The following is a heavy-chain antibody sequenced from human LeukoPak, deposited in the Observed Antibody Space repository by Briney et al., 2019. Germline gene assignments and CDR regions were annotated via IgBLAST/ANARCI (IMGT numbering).Heavy chain of an antibody. CDR3: ARGGYGTMIVVAIGGSYYFDY. D-gene: IGHD3-22*01. CDR2: INPSGGST. J-gene: IGHJ4*02. Sequence: ASVKVSCKASGYIFTSYYMHWVRQAPGQGLEWMGIINPSGGSTSYAQKFQGRVTMTRDTSTSTVYMELSSLRSEDTAVYYCARGGYGTMIVVAIGGSYYFDYWGQGTLVTVSS. CDR1: GYIFTSYY. V-gene: IGHV1-46*01.